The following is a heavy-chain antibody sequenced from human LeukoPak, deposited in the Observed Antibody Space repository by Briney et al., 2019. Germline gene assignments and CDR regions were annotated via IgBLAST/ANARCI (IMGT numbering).Heavy chain of an antibody. CDR3: ARGRVANKAYYYYMDV. J-gene: IGHJ6*03. Sequence: SVKVSCKASGGTFSSYAISWVRQAPGQGLEWMGGIIPIFGTANYAQKFQGRVTITTDESTSTAYMELSSLRSEDTAVYYCARGRVANKAYYYYMDVWGKGTTVTVSS. D-gene: IGHD3-3*01. V-gene: IGHV1-69*05. CDR1: GGTFSSYA. CDR2: IIPIFGTA.